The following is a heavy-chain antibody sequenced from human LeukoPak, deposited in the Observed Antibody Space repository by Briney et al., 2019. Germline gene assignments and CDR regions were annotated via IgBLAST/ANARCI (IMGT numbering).Heavy chain of an antibody. CDR2: IRYDGSNK. CDR1: GFTFSSYG. J-gene: IGHJ3*02. V-gene: IGHV3-30*02. Sequence: HTGGSLRLSCAASGFTFSSYGMHWVRQAPGKGLEWVAFIRYDGSNKYYADSVKGRFTISRDNTQNSLYLQMNSLRPEDTALYYCVRDAGYSGYMINDIWGQGTMVTVSS. D-gene: IGHD5-12*01. CDR3: VRDAGYSGYMINDI.